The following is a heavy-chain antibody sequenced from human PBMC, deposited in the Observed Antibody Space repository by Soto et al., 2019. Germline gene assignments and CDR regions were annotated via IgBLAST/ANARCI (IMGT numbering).Heavy chain of an antibody. CDR1: GYSFTSYG. CDR3: ARVRIVVVVAATPSAHYNWFDP. CDR2: ISAHNGNT. Sequence: ASVKVSCKASGYSFTSYGISWVRQAPGQGLEWMGWISAHNGNTNYAQKLQGRVTMTTDTSTSTAYMELRSLRSDDTAVYYCARVRIVVVVAATPSAHYNWFDPWGQGTLVTVSS. D-gene: IGHD2-15*01. V-gene: IGHV1-18*01. J-gene: IGHJ5*02.